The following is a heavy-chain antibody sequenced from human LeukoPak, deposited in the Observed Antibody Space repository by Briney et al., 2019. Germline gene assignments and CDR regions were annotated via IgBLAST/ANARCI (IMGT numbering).Heavy chain of an antibody. D-gene: IGHD3-3*01. CDR1: GFTFRTFA. V-gene: IGHV3-23*01. CDR2: ISDSGGNT. J-gene: IGHJ3*02. CDR3: ARGGSYDFWSGYQTRDAFDI. Sequence: GGSLRLSCAASGFTFRTFAMTWVRQAPGQGLEWVSSISDSGGNTYYADSVKGRFTISRDNSKNTLYLQMNSLRAEDTAVYYCARGGSYDFWSGYQTRDAFDIWGQGTMVTVSS.